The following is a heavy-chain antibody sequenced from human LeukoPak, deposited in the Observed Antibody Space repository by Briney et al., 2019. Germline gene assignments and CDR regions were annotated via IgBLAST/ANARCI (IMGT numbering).Heavy chain of an antibody. CDR1: GFTFSDYY. CDR2: ISNSGSTK. CDR3: ARASGVVAGPVY. J-gene: IGHJ4*02. D-gene: IGHD6-19*01. Sequence: PGGSLRLSCAASGFTFSDYYMNWIRQASGKGLEWISYISNSGSTKYYADSVKGRFTISRDNAKNSLYLQMNSLRAEDTAVYYCARASGVVAGPVYWGQGTLVTVSS. V-gene: IGHV3-11*01.